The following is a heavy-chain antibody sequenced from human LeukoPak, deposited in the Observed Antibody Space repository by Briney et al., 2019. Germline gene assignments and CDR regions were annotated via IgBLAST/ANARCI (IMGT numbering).Heavy chain of an antibody. CDR2: IYYSGGI. CDR1: GYSISSSNY. V-gene: IGHV4-28*03. CDR3: AREATTGPTKAAFDI. J-gene: IGHJ3*02. D-gene: IGHD4-17*01. Sequence: KTSETLSLTCAVSGYSISSSNYWAWIRQPPGKGLEWIGHIYYSGGIYYNPSLKSRVTMSVDTSKNQFSLKLSSVTAVDTAVYYCAREATTGPTKAAFDIWGQGTMVTVSS.